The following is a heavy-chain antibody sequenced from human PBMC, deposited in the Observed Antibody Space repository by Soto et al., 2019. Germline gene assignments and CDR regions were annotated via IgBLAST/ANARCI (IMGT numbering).Heavy chain of an antibody. CDR3: ARDSEAGWEHVAGWLDP. Sequence: ASVKVSCKASGYTFATYAIHWVRRAPGQRLEWMGWINVGNGNTEYSQKLQGRVTITRDTSASTAYMELSGLGSDDTALYYCARDSEAGWEHVAGWLDPWGQGTLVTVSS. V-gene: IGHV1-3*01. D-gene: IGHD1-26*01. J-gene: IGHJ5*02. CDR2: INVGNGNT. CDR1: GYTFATYA.